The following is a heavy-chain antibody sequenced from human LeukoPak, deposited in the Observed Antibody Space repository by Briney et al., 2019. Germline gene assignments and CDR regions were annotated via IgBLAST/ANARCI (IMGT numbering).Heavy chain of an antibody. Sequence: SETLSLTCTVSGGSISSYYWGWIRQPPGKGLEWIGSIYYSGSTYYNPSLKSRVTISVDTSKNQFSLKLSSVTAADTAVYYCARHFKGLTWGQGTLVTVSS. CDR2: IYYSGST. D-gene: IGHD3-9*01. CDR3: ARHFKGLT. J-gene: IGHJ4*02. V-gene: IGHV4-39*01. CDR1: GGSISSYY.